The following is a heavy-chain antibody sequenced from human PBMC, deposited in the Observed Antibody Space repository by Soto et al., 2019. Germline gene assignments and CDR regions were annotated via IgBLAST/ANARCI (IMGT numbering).Heavy chain of an antibody. CDR3: AKDGMTTVTTLPFDI. CDR2: ISYDGSNK. J-gene: IGHJ3*02. CDR1: GFTFSSYG. D-gene: IGHD4-17*01. Sequence: GGSLRLSCAASGFTFSSYGMHWVRQAPGKGLEWVAVISYDGSNKYYADSVKGRFTISRDNSKNTLYLQMNSLRAEDTAVYYCAKDGMTTVTTLPFDIWGQGTMVTVSS. V-gene: IGHV3-30*18.